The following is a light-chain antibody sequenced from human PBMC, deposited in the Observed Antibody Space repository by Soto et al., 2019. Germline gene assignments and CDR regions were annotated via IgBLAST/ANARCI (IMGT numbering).Light chain of an antibody. CDR2: SGD. CDR1: SGSVSSRYY. Sequence: QTLVTEEASLSVSPGGTVTVTCGVTSGSVSSRYYPSWYRQDPGQTPRTLIYSGDIRSSGVPDRFSGSILGSKAALTITGAQADDESVYYCVLYMKGDIRVFGGGTQLTVL. CDR3: VLYMKGDIRV. V-gene: IGLV8-61*01. J-gene: IGLJ2*01.